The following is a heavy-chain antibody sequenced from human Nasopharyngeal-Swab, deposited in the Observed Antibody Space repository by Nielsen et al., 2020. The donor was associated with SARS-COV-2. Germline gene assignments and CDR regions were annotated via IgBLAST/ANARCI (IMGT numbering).Heavy chain of an antibody. CDR2: ISWNSGSI. J-gene: IGHJ6*02. CDR3: AKDHGYYYGMDV. Sequence: GGSLRLSCAASGFTFDDYAMHWVRQATGKGLEWVSGISWNSGSIGYADSVKGRFTISRDNAKNSLYLQMNSLRAEDTALYYCAKDHGYYYGMDVWGQGTTVTVSS. CDR1: GFTFDDYA. V-gene: IGHV3-9*01.